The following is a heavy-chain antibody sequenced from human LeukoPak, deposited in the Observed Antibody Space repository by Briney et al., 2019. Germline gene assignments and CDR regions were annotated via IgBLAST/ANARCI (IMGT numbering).Heavy chain of an antibody. J-gene: IGHJ4*02. CDR1: GFTFSTYG. Sequence: GGSLRLSCAASGFTFSTYGMHWVRQAPGKGLEWVAVIWNDGSNNNYADSVKGRFTISRDNSKNTLYLQMNSLRAEDTAVYYCARDYHYQSSGHELDYWGQGTLVTVSS. V-gene: IGHV3-33*01. CDR2: IWNDGSNN. CDR3: ARDYHYQSSGHELDY. D-gene: IGHD3-22*01.